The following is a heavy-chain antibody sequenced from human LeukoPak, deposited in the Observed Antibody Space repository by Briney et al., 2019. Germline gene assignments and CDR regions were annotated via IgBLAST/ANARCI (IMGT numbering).Heavy chain of an antibody. CDR3: AREVEQWLVRGGDY. J-gene: IGHJ4*02. CDR1: GYTFTNYG. D-gene: IGHD6-19*01. CDR2: ISVYNGNT. V-gene: IGHV1-18*01. Sequence: GASVKVSCKASGYTFTNYGISWVRQAPGQGLEWMGWISVYNGNTNYAQKFQGRVTMTTDTSTRTAYMELRSLRSDGTAVYYCAREVEQWLVRGGDYWGQGTLVTVSS.